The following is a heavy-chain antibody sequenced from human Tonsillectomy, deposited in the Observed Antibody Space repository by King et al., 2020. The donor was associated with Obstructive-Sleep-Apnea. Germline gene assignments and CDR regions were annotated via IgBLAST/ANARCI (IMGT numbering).Heavy chain of an antibody. V-gene: IGHV4-39*01. D-gene: IGHD3-22*01. J-gene: IGHJ4*02. Sequence: QLQESGPGLVKPSETLSLTCTVSGGSISSSSYYWGWIRQPPGKGLEWIGSIYYSGSTYYNPSLKSRVTISVDTSKNQFSLKLSSVTAADTAVYYCARGFYYDSSGYNPRFDYWGQGTLVTVSS. CDR2: IYYSGST. CDR3: ARGFYYDSSGYNPRFDY. CDR1: GGSISSSSYY.